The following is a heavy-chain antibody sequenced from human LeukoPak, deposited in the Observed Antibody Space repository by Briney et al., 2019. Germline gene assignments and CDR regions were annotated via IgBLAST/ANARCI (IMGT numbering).Heavy chain of an antibody. CDR2: ISSSSSTI. CDR1: GFTFSYYS. V-gene: IGHV3-48*01. J-gene: IGHJ1*01. Sequence: GGSLRLSCAASGFTFSYYSMNWVRQAPGKGLEWVSYISSSSSTIYYADSVKGRFTISRDNAKNTLYLQMNSLRAEDTAVYYCARGPRGYDSSGYPEFFQHWGQGTLVTVSS. D-gene: IGHD3-22*01. CDR3: ARGPRGYDSSGYPEFFQH.